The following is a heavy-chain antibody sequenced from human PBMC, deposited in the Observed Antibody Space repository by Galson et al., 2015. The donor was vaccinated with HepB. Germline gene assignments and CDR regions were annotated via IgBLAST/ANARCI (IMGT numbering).Heavy chain of an antibody. CDR3: ARGGGRYSGSYYSAFDI. CDR2: ISWNSGSI. Sequence: SLRLSCAASGFTFDDYAMHWVRQAPGKGLEWVSGISWNSGSIGYADSVKGRFTISRDNSKNTLYLQMNSLRAEDTAVYYCARGGGRYSGSYYSAFDIWGQGTMVTVSS. D-gene: IGHD1-26*01. J-gene: IGHJ3*02. V-gene: IGHV3-9*01. CDR1: GFTFDDYA.